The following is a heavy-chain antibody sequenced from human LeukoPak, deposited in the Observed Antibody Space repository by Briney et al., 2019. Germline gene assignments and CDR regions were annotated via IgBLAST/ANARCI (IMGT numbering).Heavy chain of an antibody. CDR2: IFYSGST. V-gene: IGHV4-59*01. CDR1: GGSISGNC. D-gene: IGHD1-26*01. J-gene: IGHJ4*02. CDR3: ARDRGGSYNHFDS. Sequence: SETLSLTCIVSGGSISGNCWNWIRQPPGKGLEWIGYIFYSGSTNYNPSLKSRVIISVDTSKNQFSLKLSSVTAADTAVYYCARDRGGSYNHFDSWGRGTLVTVSS.